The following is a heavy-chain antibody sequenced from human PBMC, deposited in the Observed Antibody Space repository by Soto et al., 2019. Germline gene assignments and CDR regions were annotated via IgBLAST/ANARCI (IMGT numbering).Heavy chain of an antibody. J-gene: IGHJ6*02. CDR2: ISAYNGNT. CDR1: GYTFTSYG. Sequence: ASVKVSCKASGYTFTSYGISWVRQAPGQGLEWMGWISAYNGNTNYAQKLQGRVTMTTDTSTSTAYMELRSLRSNDTAVYYCARGSYASPYYYYGMDVWGQGTTVTVSS. V-gene: IGHV1-18*01. CDR3: ARGSYASPYYYYGMDV. D-gene: IGHD2-2*01.